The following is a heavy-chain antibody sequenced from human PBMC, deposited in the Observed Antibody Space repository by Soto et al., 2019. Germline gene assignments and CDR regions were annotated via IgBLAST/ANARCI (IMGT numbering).Heavy chain of an antibody. V-gene: IGHV4-31*03. CDR1: GDSINSGGHY. Sequence: QVQLQESGPGLVRPSQTQSLSCTVSGDSINSGGHYWNWIRQRPGKGLEWIGYIYHSGSSYYIPSLRSRLLISVAVSTKLFSLSLRSVTAADTALYFCARGTVWFGDAFDIWGPGTMVTVS. D-gene: IGHD3-10*01. CDR3: ARGTVWFGDAFDI. CDR2: IYHSGSS. J-gene: IGHJ3*02.